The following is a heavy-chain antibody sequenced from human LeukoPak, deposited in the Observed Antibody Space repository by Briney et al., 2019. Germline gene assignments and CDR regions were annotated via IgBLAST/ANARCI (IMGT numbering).Heavy chain of an antibody. J-gene: IGHJ4*02. V-gene: IGHV3-23*01. CDR3: AKRGDSSGYYFLYYFDY. CDR1: GFTFSSYA. D-gene: IGHD3-22*01. Sequence: GGSLRLSCAASGFTFSSYAMSWVRQAPGKGLEWVSAISGSGGSTYYADSVKGRFTISRDNSKNTLYLQMNSLRAEDTAVYYCAKRGDSSGYYFLYYFDYRGQGTLVTVSS. CDR2: ISGSGGST.